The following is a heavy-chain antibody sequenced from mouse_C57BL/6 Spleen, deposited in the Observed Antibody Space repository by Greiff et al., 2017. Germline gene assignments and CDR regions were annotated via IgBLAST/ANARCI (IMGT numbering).Heavy chain of an antibody. CDR2: IYPGNSDT. D-gene: IGHD1-1*01. J-gene: IGHJ3*01. CDR1: GYTFTSYW. V-gene: IGHV1-5*01. CDR3: TRDYGSSPWFAY. Sequence: VQLQQSGTVLARPGASVKMSCKTSGYTFTSYWMHWVTQRPGQGLEWIGAIYPGNSDTSYNQKFKGKAKLTAVTSASTAYMELSSLTNEDSAVYYCTRDYGSSPWFAYWGQGTLVTVSA.